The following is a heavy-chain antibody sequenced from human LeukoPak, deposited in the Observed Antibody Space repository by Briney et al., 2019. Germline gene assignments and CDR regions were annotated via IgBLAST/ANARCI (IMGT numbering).Heavy chain of an antibody. J-gene: IGHJ4*02. CDR1: GYTFTSYY. V-gene: IGHV1-46*01. CDR3: ARAGYYYDSSGYYFDY. Sequence: ATVKVFCKASGYTFTSYYMHWVGQAPGQGLGWMGIINPSGGSTSYAQKFQGRVTMTRDTSTSTVYMELSSLRSEDTAVYYCARAGYYYDSSGYYFDYWGQGTLVTVSS. D-gene: IGHD3-22*01. CDR2: INPSGGST.